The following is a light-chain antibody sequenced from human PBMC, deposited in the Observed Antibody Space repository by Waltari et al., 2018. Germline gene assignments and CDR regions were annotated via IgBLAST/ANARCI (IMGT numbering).Light chain of an antibody. CDR2: VKSSGSH. Sequence: QLVLTQSPSAPASLGASVKLTCTLSSGHSSTVIAWLHQQSEKGPRYLMKVKSSGSHSQGDEIPDRFSVSSSGAGRYLTISSLQSEDEADYYCQTGGHGTWVFGGGTKLTVL. CDR3: QTGGHGTWV. V-gene: IGLV4-69*01. CDR1: SGHSSTV. J-gene: IGLJ3*02.